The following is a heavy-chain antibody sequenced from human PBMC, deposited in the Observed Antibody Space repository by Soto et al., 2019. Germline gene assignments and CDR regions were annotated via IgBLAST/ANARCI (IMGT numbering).Heavy chain of an antibody. Sequence: EGQLVESGGGLVQPGGSLKLSCAASGFTFGGSAMHWVRQASGKGLEWVGHIRSKTNSYATAYAESVKGRFTISRDDSMNTAYLQMNSLKTEYTAVYFCTRQTDAVQWLVVPTDYNFDYWGQGTLVTVSS. J-gene: IGHJ4*02. D-gene: IGHD6-19*01. CDR1: GFTFGGSA. CDR2: IRSKTNSYAT. CDR3: TRQTDAVQWLVVPTDYNFDY. V-gene: IGHV3-73*02.